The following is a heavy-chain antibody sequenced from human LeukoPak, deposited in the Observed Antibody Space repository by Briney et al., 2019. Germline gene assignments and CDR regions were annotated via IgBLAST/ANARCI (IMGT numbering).Heavy chain of an antibody. Sequence: SETLSLTCTVSGGSISSYYWSWIRQPPGKGLEWIGYIYYSGSTNYNPSLKSRVTISVDTSKNQFSLKLSSVTAADTAVYYCATTAPYYDFWSGYRGPHNYGMDVWGQGTTVTVSS. J-gene: IGHJ6*02. CDR2: IYYSGST. D-gene: IGHD3-3*01. CDR1: GGSISSYY. V-gene: IGHV4-59*08. CDR3: ATTAPYYDFWSGYRGPHNYGMDV.